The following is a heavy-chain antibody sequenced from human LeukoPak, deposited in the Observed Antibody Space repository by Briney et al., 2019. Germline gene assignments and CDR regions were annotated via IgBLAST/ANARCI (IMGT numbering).Heavy chain of an antibody. D-gene: IGHD6-19*01. CDR3: ARAYSSGWYAEYFQH. J-gene: IGHJ1*01. Sequence: SETLSLTCTVSGGSISSYYWSWIRQPPGKGLEWIGEINHSGSTNYNPSLKSRVTISVDTSKNQFSLKLSSVTAADTAVYYCARAYSSGWYAEYFQHWGQGTLVTVSS. CDR2: INHSGST. CDR1: GGSISSYY. V-gene: IGHV4-34*01.